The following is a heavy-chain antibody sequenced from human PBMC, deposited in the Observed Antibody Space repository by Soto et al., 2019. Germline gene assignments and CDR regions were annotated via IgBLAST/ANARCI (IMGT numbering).Heavy chain of an antibody. D-gene: IGHD1-1*01. CDR2: VSPDGNTR. CDR3: VRGGAELDY. CDR1: GFTFSRLW. J-gene: IGHJ4*02. V-gene: IGHV3-7*01. Sequence: VQLVESGGGLVQPGDSLRLSCAASGFTFSRLWMGWVRQAPGEGLEWVANVSPDGNTRFYVDSVKGRFSISRDNAKNSFYLQIDSLRAEDTAVYYCVRGGAELDYWGQGTLVTVSS.